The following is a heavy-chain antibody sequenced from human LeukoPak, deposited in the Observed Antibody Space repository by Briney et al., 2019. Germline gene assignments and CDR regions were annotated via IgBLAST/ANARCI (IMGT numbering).Heavy chain of an antibody. J-gene: IGHJ4*02. CDR3: TTLGWELLQGPIDY. Sequence: GGSLRLSCAASGFTFSNAWMNWVRQAPGKGLGWVGRIKSKTDGGTTDYAAPVKGRFTISRDDSKNTLYLQMNSLKTEDTAVYYCTTLGWELLQGPIDYWGQGTLVTVSS. V-gene: IGHV3-15*07. D-gene: IGHD1-26*01. CDR2: IKSKTDGGTT. CDR1: GFTFSNAW.